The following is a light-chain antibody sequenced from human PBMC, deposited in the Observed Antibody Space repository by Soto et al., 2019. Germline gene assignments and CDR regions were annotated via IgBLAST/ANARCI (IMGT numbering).Light chain of an antibody. CDR1: QGISSY. Sequence: DIQLPQAPSFLSASVGDRVTITCRARQGISSYLAWYQQKPGKAPKLLIYAASTLQSGVPSRFSGSGSVTEFTLTISSLQPEDFATYYCQQLNSYPQTFGQGTKVEIQ. J-gene: IGKJ1*01. CDR3: QQLNSYPQT. V-gene: IGKV1-9*01. CDR2: AAS.